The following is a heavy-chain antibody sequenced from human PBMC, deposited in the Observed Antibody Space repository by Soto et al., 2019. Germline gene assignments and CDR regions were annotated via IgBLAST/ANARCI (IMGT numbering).Heavy chain of an antibody. J-gene: IGHJ5*02. D-gene: IGHD2-2*01. CDR2: INHSGST. V-gene: IGHV4-34*01. Sequence: QVQLQQWGAGLLKPSETLSLTCAVYGGSFSGYYWSWIRQPPGKGLEWIGEINHSGSTNYNPSLKSRVTISVDTSKNQFSLKLSSVTAADTAVYYCAREKVVVVPAAFDPWGQGTLVTVSS. CDR3: AREKVVVVPAAFDP. CDR1: GGSFSGYY.